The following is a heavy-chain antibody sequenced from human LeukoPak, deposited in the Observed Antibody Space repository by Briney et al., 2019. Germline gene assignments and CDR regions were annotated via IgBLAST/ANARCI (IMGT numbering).Heavy chain of an antibody. CDR3: ARGDDYYYDSSGYFDY. V-gene: IGHV5-51*01. J-gene: IGHJ4*02. D-gene: IGHD3-22*01. CDR2: IYPGDSDT. CDR1: GYSFTSYW. Sequence: GESLKISCKGSGYSFTSYWIGWVRQMAGKGLEWMGIIYPGDSDTRYSPSFQGQVTISADKSISTAYLQWSSLKASDTAMYYCARGDDYYYDSSGYFDYWGQGTLVTVSS.